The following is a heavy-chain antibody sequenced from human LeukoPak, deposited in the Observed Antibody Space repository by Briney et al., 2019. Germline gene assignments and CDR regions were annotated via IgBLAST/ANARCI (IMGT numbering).Heavy chain of an antibody. CDR3: ATHYDVLTGYAAAAFDI. J-gene: IGHJ3*02. CDR2: IYYSGTT. Sequence: SETLSLTCTVSGGSISPYYWSWIRQPPGKGLEWIGYIYYSGTTHYNPSLESRVTMSVDTSKNQFSLKLSSVTAADTAVYYCATHYDVLTGYAAAAFDIWGQGTMVTVSS. CDR1: GGSISPYY. D-gene: IGHD3-9*01. V-gene: IGHV4-59*08.